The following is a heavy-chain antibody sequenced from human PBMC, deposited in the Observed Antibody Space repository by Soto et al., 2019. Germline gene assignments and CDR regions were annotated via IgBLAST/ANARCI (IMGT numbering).Heavy chain of an antibody. CDR1: GGTFSSYA. CDR3: ARANGGNEIPYNWFDP. Sequence: ASVKVSCKASGGTFSSYAISWVRQAPGQGLEWMGGIIPIFGTANYAQKFQGRVTITADESTSTAYMELSSLRSEDTAVYYCARANGGNEIPYNWFDPWGQGTLVTVSS. D-gene: IGHD2-15*01. J-gene: IGHJ5*02. V-gene: IGHV1-69*13. CDR2: IIPIFGTA.